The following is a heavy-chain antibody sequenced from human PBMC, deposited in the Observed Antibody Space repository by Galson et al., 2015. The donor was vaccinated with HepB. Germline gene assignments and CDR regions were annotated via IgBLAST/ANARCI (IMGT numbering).Heavy chain of an antibody. D-gene: IGHD3-3*01. CDR2: IYYSGST. V-gene: IGHV4-4*02. J-gene: IGHJ3*02. CDR3: ARGSSGVSGVVITHDAFDI. Sequence: SETLSLTCAVSGGSVSSSHWWSWVRQPPGKGLEWIGEIYYSGSTNYNPSLKSRVSISVDKSKNQFSLKLSSVTAADTAVYYCARGSSGVSGVVITHDAFDIWGQGTLVTVSS. CDR1: GGSVSSSHW.